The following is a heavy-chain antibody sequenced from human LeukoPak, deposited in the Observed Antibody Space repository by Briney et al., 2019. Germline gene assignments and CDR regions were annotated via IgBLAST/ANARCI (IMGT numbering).Heavy chain of an antibody. CDR2: ITSRGSTI. CDR3: ARWLRGIADEDGVDV. D-gene: IGHD6-13*01. Sequence: GGSLRLSCAASVFTLSDYYLTWIRQAPGKGLEWVSYITSRGSTIYHADSVKGRFTISRDNAKNSLYLQMNSLRAEDTAVYYCARWLRGIADEDGVDVWGQGTTVTVSS. V-gene: IGHV3-11*01. J-gene: IGHJ6*02. CDR1: VFTLSDYY.